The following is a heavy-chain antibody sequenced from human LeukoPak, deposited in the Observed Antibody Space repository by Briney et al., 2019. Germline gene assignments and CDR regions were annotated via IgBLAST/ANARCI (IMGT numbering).Heavy chain of an antibody. D-gene: IGHD6-6*01. CDR1: GFTLSTYT. CDR3: AREYSSSSGRAFDI. Sequence: GGSLRLSCAAPGFTLSTYTMNWVRQAPGKGLQWFSYISSSSSTIYYADSVKGRFTISRDNAKNSLYLQMNSLRDEDTAVYYCAREYSSSSGRAFDIWGQGTMVTVSS. J-gene: IGHJ3*02. CDR2: ISSSSSTI. V-gene: IGHV3-48*02.